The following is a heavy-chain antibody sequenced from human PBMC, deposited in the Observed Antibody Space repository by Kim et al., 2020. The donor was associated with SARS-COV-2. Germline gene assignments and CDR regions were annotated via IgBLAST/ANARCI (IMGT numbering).Heavy chain of an antibody. D-gene: IGHD6-6*01. J-gene: IGHJ3*02. CDR3: ARRGSSQAFDI. Sequence: NNFAPSVKGRIAINPNTANNQFALQLNSVTPEDTAVYYCARRGSSQAFDIWGQGTMVTVSS. V-gene: IGHV6-1*01. CDR2: N.